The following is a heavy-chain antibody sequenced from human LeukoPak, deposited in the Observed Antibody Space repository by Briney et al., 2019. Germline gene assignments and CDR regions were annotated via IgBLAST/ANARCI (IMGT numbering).Heavy chain of an antibody. D-gene: IGHD3-10*01. J-gene: IGHJ4*02. Sequence: SETLSLTCTVSGGSISSYYWSWIRQPAGKGLEWIGRIYTSGSTNYNPSLKSRVTMSVDTSKNQFSLKLSSVTAADTAVYYCARFGDYGSGSFFDYWGQGTLVTVSS. CDR1: GGSISSYY. CDR3: ARFGDYGSGSFFDY. V-gene: IGHV4-4*07. CDR2: IYTSGST.